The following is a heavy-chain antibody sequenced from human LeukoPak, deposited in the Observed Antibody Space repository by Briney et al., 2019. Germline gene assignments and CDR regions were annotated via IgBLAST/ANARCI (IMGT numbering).Heavy chain of an antibody. D-gene: IGHD5-24*01. J-gene: IGHJ4*02. Sequence: GGSLRLSCTASGFTFSDYAMSWVRQAPGKGLEWVSGISGSGGSIRYADSVKGRFIISRDNSKNTPYLQMNSLRAEDTAVYYCAKGGDGYNYYFDYWGQETLVTVSS. CDR2: ISGSGGSI. V-gene: IGHV3-23*01. CDR3: AKGGDGYNYYFDY. CDR1: GFTFSDYA.